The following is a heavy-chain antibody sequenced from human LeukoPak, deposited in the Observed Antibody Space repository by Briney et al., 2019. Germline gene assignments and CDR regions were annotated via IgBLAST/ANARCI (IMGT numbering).Heavy chain of an antibody. V-gene: IGHV4-59*08. CDR2: IYYSGST. CDR3: ARGGEGYFDY. D-gene: IGHD3-16*01. CDR1: GGSISSYY. Sequence: PSETLSLTCTVSGGSISSYYWRWIRQPPGKGLEWIGYIYYSGSTNYNPSLKSRVTISVDTSKNQFSLKLSSVTAADTAVYYCARGGEGYFDYWGQGTLVTVSS. J-gene: IGHJ4*02.